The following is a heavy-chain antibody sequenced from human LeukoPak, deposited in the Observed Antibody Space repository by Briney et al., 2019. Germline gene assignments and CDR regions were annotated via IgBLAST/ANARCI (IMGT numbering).Heavy chain of an antibody. V-gene: IGHV4-38-2*01. CDR1: GYSISSGYY. Sequence: SETLSLTCAVSGYSISSGYYWGWIRQPPGKGGEGIGSIYHSGSTYYNPSLKSRVTISVDTSKNQFSLKLSSVTAADTAVYYCAPSGGAFDIWGQGTMVTVSS. J-gene: IGHJ3*02. CDR2: IYHSGST. D-gene: IGHD2-15*01. CDR3: APSGGAFDI.